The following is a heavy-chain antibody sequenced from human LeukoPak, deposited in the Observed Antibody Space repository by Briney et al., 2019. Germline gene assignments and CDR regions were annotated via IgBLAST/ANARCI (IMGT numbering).Heavy chain of an antibody. D-gene: IGHD1-26*01. CDR1: GGSVSSSNFY. V-gene: IGHV4-39*07. J-gene: IGHJ3*02. CDR3: AERGVGPTTDAFDI. Sequence: SETLSLTCSVSGGSVSSSNFYWGWVRQAPGKGLEWIGSFYFSGSGFHNPSLKSRVLMSGDKSKNHLSLKLRSVTAADTAVYYCAERGVGPTTDAFDIWGRGTMVTVSS. CDR2: FYFSGSG.